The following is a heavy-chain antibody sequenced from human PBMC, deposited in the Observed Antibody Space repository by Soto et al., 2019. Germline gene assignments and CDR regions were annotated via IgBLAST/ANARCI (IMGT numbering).Heavy chain of an antibody. V-gene: IGHV4-4*02. CDR1: GGPISSSNW. Sequence: QVQLQESGPGLVKPSGTLSLTCAVSGGPISSSNWWSWVRQPPEKGLEWIGEIYHRGGTNYNPPLKSRVTLSLDKSKNQFSLKLTSVTAADTAIYYCARGSYASNFDTWGQGTLVTVSS. CDR2: IYHRGGT. D-gene: IGHD2-2*01. J-gene: IGHJ4*02. CDR3: ARGSYASNFDT.